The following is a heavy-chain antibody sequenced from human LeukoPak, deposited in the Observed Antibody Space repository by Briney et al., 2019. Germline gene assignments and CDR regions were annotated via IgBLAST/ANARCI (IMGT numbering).Heavy chain of an antibody. D-gene: IGHD1-14*01. J-gene: IGHJ4*02. V-gene: IGHV3-53*01. CDR2: LYSDGNT. CDR1: GFTVITND. CDR3: ASGLEPLPANTLAY. Sequence: PGGSLRLSCAASGFTVITNDMTWVRQAPGKGLEWVSVLYSDGNTKYADSVQGRFTISRDNSKNTLYLEMSSLSPDDTAVYYCASGLEPLPANTLAYWGQGTLVTVSS.